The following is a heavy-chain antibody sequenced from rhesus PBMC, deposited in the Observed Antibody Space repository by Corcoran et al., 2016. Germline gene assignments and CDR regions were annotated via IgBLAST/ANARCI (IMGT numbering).Heavy chain of an antibody. CDR1: GGSISSGYG. Sequence: QVQLQESGPGLVKPSETLSLTCAVSGGSISSGYGWSWIRQPPGKGLEWIGHIYGSIGSTSYNPSLKSRVTISKDTSKNQFSLKLSSVTAADTAVYYCALGSNEYRFDYWGQGVLVTVSS. CDR3: ALGSNEYRFDY. D-gene: IGHD4-23*01. V-gene: IGHV4S7*01. J-gene: IGHJ4*01. CDR2: IYGSIGST.